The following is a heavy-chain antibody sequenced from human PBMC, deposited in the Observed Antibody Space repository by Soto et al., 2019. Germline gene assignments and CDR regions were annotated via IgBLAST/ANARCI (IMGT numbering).Heavy chain of an antibody. CDR2: ISATGST. CDR3: ARDPGYSAYAFDY. V-gene: IGHV4-4*07. D-gene: IGHD5-12*01. Sequence: SETLSLTCTVSGGSISSYYWSWIRQPAGKGLEWVGRISATGSTNYKPSLKSRFTMSVDTSKNQFSLNLSSVTAADTAVYYWARDPGYSAYAFDYWGQGTLVTVAS. CDR1: GGSISSYY. J-gene: IGHJ4*02.